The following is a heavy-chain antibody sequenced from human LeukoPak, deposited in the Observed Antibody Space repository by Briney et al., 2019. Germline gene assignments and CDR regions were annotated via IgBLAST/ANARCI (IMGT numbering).Heavy chain of an antibody. Sequence: GGSLRLSCVPSGFTVTYNYMSWVRQAPGKGLEWVSVIYSDVSTDYAASAKGRFATSTHISKTRTCLIMNSMRVEDTARYYSAGKDFGADVGTVDVWGQGTRVVVSS. CDR1: GFTVTYNY. CDR3: AGKDFGADVGTVDV. CDR2: IYSDVST. J-gene: IGHJ3*01. D-gene: IGHD4-17*01. V-gene: IGHV3-53*04.